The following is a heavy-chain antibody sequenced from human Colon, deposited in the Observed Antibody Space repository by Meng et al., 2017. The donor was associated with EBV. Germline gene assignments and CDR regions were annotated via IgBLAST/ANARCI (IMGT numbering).Heavy chain of an antibody. CDR3: ARGDGSGSGNWFDP. J-gene: IGHJ5*02. CDR2: INHSGSN. CDR1: GGSFSGYS. Sequence: QVRLQLWGAGLLRPSAPLSTTCVVYGGSFSGYSRSWSRPPPGKGLEWIGEINHSGSNHYNPSLKSRLTISVATSNHQSSLQLSSVTAAETAVYYCARGDGSGSGNWFDPWGQGTLVTVSS. V-gene: IGHV4-34*01. D-gene: IGHD3-10*01.